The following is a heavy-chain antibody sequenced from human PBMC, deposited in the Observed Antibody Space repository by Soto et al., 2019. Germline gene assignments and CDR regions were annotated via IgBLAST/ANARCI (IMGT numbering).Heavy chain of an antibody. CDR2: IKQDGSEK. CDR1: GFTFSSYW. CDR3: ARDPRYNHDIVVEPAARADAFDI. V-gene: IGHV3-7*01. Sequence: GGSLRLSCAASGFTFSSYWMSWVRQAPGKGLEWVANIKQDGSEKYYVDSVKGRFTISRDNAKNSLYLQMNSLRAEDTAVYYCARDPRYNHDIVVEPAARADAFDIWGQGTMVTVSS. J-gene: IGHJ3*02. D-gene: IGHD2-2*01.